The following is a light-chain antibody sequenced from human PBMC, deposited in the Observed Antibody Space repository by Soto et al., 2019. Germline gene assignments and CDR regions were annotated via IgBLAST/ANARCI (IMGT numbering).Light chain of an antibody. Sequence: DIQMTQSPSSLSASVGDRVTITCRASQSISSYLNWYQQKPGKAPQLLIYAASSWQSGVTSRFSGSGSGTDFTLTNSSLQPEDFATYYRQQSYSTPWTFGQGTKVEIK. J-gene: IGKJ1*01. CDR3: QQSYSTPWT. V-gene: IGKV1-39*01. CDR1: QSISSY. CDR2: AAS.